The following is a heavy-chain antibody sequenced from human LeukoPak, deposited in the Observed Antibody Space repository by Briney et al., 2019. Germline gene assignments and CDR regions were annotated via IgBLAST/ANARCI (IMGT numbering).Heavy chain of an antibody. J-gene: IGHJ4*02. CDR2: ISYDGSNK. CDR1: GFTFSSYA. CDR3: ARHGGRHYDFYPTYYFDY. V-gene: IGHV3-30-3*01. D-gene: IGHD3-3*01. Sequence: PGGSLRLSCAASGFTFSSYAMHWVRQAPGKGLEWVAVISYDGSNKYYADSVKGRFTISRDNSKNTLYLQMNSLRAEDTAVYYCARHGGRHYDFYPTYYFDYWGQGTLVTVSS.